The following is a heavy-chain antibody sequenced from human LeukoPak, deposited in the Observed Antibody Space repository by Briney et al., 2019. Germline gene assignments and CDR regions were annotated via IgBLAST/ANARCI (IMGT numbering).Heavy chain of an antibody. J-gene: IGHJ4*02. CDR1: RYTFSDYY. Sequence: ASVKVSCKASRYTFSDYYIHWVRQAPGQGPEWMGWINLNTGGTNYAQKFDGRFSMTRDTSFNTAFMELSGLTFDDTAVYYCARDLGDTYGSVGDFDYWGQGTLVTVSS. CDR3: ARDLGDTYGSVGDFDY. D-gene: IGHD3-10*01. V-gene: IGHV1-2*02. CDR2: INLNTGGT.